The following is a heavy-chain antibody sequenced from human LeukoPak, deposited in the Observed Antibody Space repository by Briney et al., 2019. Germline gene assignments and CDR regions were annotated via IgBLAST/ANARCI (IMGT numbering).Heavy chain of an antibody. CDR2: IYYSGST. CDR3: ARVDTAMVLAAAGPYFAY. V-gene: IGHV4-39*01. J-gene: IGHJ4*02. D-gene: IGHD5-18*01. Sequence: SETLSLTCTVSGGSISSSSYYWGWIRQPPGKGLEWIGSIYYSGSTYYNPSLKSRVTISVDTSKNQFSLKLSSVTAADTAVYYCARVDTAMVLAAAGPYFAYWGQGTLVTVSS. CDR1: GGSISSSSYY.